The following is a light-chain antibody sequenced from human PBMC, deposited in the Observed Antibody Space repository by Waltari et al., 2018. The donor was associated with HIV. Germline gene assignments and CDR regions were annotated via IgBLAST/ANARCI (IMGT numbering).Light chain of an antibody. Sequence: DIQMTQSPSSVSASVGDGVTITCRANKKIGIYLDWYQQKLGRAPQLLIYSASRLQDVVPPGFSGSGSGTNYTLTITNLQPEDFATYYCQQAESFPHTFGGGTDV. CDR2: SAS. CDR3: QQAESFPHT. J-gene: IGKJ4*01. V-gene: IGKV1-12*01. CDR1: KKIGIY.